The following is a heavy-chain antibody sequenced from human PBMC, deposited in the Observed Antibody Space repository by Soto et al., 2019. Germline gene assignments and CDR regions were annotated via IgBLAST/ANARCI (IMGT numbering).Heavy chain of an antibody. CDR1: GESLTAYF. CDR3: ARRYGGNFDY. V-gene: IGHV4-34*01. J-gene: IGHJ4*02. CDR2: ISHGEGT. D-gene: IGHD1-26*01. Sequence: SETLSLTCAVSGESLTAYFWTWIRQSPGKGLEWIGEISHGEGTDYNPSLKSRVSISMDTSKNQFSLNLNSVTAADTAVYYCARRYGGNFDYWGQGTLVTVSS.